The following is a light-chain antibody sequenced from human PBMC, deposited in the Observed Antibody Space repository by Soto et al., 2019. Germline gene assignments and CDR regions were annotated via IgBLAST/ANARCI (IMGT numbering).Light chain of an antibody. J-gene: IGKJ1*01. CDR2: KAS. Sequence: DIQMTKSPSTLSASVGDRVTITCRASQSISSWLAWDQQKPGKAPKLLIYKASSLESGVPSRFSGSGSGTEFTLTISSLQPDDFATYYCQQYNSYSETLGQGTKVDIK. V-gene: IGKV1-5*03. CDR3: QQYNSYSET. CDR1: QSISSW.